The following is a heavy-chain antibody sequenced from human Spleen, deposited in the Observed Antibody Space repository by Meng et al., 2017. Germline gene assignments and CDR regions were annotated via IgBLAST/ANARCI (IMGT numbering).Heavy chain of an antibody. CDR3: VRDDDNTGYYHSIGYFDS. D-gene: IGHD3-9*01. V-gene: IGHV3-21*06. CDR2: ISSSSTYM. Sequence: GGPLRLSCAASGFSLTRHSMNWVRQAPGKGLEWVSSISSSSTYMHYAGSVKGRFTISRDNAKNSLSLQMNSLRAEDTAVYYCVRDDDNTGYYHSIGYFDSWGQGTLVTVSS. J-gene: IGHJ4*02. CDR1: GFSLTRHS.